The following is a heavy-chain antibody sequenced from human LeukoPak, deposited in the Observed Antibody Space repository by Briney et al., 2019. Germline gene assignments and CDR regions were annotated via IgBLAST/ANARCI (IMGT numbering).Heavy chain of an antibody. CDR3: AKWVGFSSGWYDC. CDR1: GFTFSSHG. CDR2: ISFDGSGK. D-gene: IGHD6-19*01. Sequence: GGSLRLSSAASGFTFSSHGMHWVRQAPGKGREWVTFISFDGSGKHYADSVEGRFTISRDNSKNTLYLQMNSLRADDTAVYYCAKWVGFSSGWYDCWGQGTLVTVSS. J-gene: IGHJ4*02. V-gene: IGHV3-30*18.